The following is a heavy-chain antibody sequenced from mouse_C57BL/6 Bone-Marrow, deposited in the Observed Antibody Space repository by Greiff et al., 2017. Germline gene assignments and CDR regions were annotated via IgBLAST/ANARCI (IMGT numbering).Heavy chain of an antibody. CDR1: GYTFTSYG. CDR3: ARGGVVATGKWYFDD. D-gene: IGHD1-1*01. CDR2: IYPRSGNT. V-gene: IGHV1-81*01. J-gene: IGHJ1*03. Sequence: QVQLQQSGAELARPGASVKLSCKASGYTFTSYGISWVKQRTGQGLEWIGEIYPRSGNTYYNEKFKGKATLTADKSSSTAYMERRSLTSEDSAVYFGARGGVVATGKWYFDDWGTGTTVTVSS.